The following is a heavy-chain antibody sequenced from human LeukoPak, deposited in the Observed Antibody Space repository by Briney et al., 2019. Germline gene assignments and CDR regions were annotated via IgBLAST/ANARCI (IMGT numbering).Heavy chain of an antibody. V-gene: IGHV3-74*01. D-gene: IGHD3-10*01. J-gene: IGHJ4*02. Sequence: GGSLRLSCAASGFTFSSYWMHWVRQAPGKGLVWVSRINGDGSSTSYADSVKGRFTISRDNAKNTLYLQMNSLRAEDTAVYYCARAPEIYGSGTVDYWGQGTLVTVSS. CDR3: ARAPEIYGSGTVDY. CDR2: INGDGSST. CDR1: GFTFSSYW.